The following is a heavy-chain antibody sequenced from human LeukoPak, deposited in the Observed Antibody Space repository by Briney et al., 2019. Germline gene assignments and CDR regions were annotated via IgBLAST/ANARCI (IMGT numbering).Heavy chain of an antibody. CDR2: ISSSGSTI. V-gene: IGHV3-11*01. D-gene: IGHD6-19*01. J-gene: IGHJ4*02. CDR1: GFTFSDYY. CDR3: ARDGSGWPTTLFDY. Sequence: SGGSLRLSCAASGFTFSDYYMSWIRQAPGKGLEWVSYISSSGSTIYYADSVKGRFTISRDTAKNSLNLQMNSLRAEDTAVYYCARDGSGWPTTLFDYWGQGTLVTVSS.